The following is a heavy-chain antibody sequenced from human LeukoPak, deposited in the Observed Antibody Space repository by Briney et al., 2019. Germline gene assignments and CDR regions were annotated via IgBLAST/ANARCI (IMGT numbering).Heavy chain of an antibody. Sequence: ASVKVSCKASGYTFTSYDINWMRQATGQGLEWMGWMSPNSGNTGYAQKFQGRVTMTRDTSTGTAYLELSSLRSEDSTVYYCVRTPPNWGADFWGQGTLVTVSS. V-gene: IGHV1-8*01. CDR1: GYTFTSYD. D-gene: IGHD7-27*01. CDR2: MSPNSGNT. CDR3: VRTPPNWGADF. J-gene: IGHJ4*02.